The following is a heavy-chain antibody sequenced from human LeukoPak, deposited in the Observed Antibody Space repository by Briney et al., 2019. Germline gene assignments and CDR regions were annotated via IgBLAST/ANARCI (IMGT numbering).Heavy chain of an antibody. CDR2: VDPEDGET. CDR3: ARIGYCSSTSCYWGGFDY. Sequence: GASVKVSCKASGYTFTDYYMHWVQQAPGKGLEWMGRVDPEDGETIYAEKFQGRVTITADTSTDTAYMELSSLRSEDTAVYYCARIGYCSSTSCYWGGFDYWGQGTLVTVSS. J-gene: IGHJ4*02. CDR1: GYTFTDYY. D-gene: IGHD2-2*01. V-gene: IGHV1-69-2*01.